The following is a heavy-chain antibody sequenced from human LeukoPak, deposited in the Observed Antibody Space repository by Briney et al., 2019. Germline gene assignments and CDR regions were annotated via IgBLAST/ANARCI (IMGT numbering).Heavy chain of an antibody. D-gene: IGHD1-1*01. V-gene: IGHV4-59*01. CDR3: ARNAAYNLDY. CDR1: GGSISSYY. CDR2: IYYSGST. J-gene: IGHJ4*02. Sequence: SETLSLTCTVSGGSISSYYWSWIRQPPGKGLEWIGYIYYSGSTNYNPSLKSRVTISVDTSKNQFSLKLSSVTAADTAVYYCARNAAYNLDYWGQGTLVTVSS.